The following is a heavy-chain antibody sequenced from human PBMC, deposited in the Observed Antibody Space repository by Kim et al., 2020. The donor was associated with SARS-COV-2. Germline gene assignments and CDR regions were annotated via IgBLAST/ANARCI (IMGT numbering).Heavy chain of an antibody. D-gene: IGHD3-9*01. CDR3: ARVGEDILTCYFAPLDY. CDR1: GYTFTSYG. J-gene: IGHJ4*02. V-gene: IGHV1-18*01. Sequence: ASVKVSCKASGYTFTSYGISWVRQAPGQGLEWMGWISAYNGNTNYAQKLQGRVTMTTDTSTSTAYMELRSLRSDETAVYYCARVGEDILTCYFAPLDYWGQGTLVTVSS. CDR2: ISAYNGNT.